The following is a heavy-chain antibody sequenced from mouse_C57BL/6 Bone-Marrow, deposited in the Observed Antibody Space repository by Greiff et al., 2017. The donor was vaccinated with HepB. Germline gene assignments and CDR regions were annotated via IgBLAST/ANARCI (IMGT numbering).Heavy chain of an antibody. CDR2: IWGDGST. D-gene: IGHD2-2*01. Sequence: VKLMESGPGLVAPSQSLSITCTVSGFSLTSYGVSWVRQPPGKGLEWLGVIWGDGSTNYHSALISRLSISKANSKSQVFLKLNSLQTDDTDTYYCAKGRLRRWYFDVWGTGTTVTVSS. J-gene: IGHJ1*03. V-gene: IGHV2-3*01. CDR1: GFSLTSYG. CDR3: AKGRLRRWYFDV.